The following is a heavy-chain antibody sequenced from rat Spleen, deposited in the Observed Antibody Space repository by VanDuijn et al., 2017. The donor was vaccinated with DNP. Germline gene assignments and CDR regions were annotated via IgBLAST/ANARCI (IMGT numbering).Heavy chain of an antibody. CDR1: GFTFSDYY. CDR2: ISASGGST. J-gene: IGHJ1*01. D-gene: IGHD1-3*01. CDR3: ARHGRVTTVATYWYFDF. V-gene: IGHV5-25*01. Sequence: EVKLVESGGGLVQPGRSLKLSCAASGFTFSDYYMAWVRQAPTKGLEWVASISASGGSTSYRDSVKGRFMISRDDTKNTLSLQMDSLRSEDTATYYCARHGRVTTVATYWYFDFWGPGTMVTVSS.